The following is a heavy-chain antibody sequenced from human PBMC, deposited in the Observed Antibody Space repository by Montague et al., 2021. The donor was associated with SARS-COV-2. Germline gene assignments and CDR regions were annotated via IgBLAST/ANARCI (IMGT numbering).Heavy chain of an antibody. D-gene: IGHD5-12*01. CDR2: IYTSGTT. CDR1: GGSISSGSYY. J-gene: IGHJ4*02. CDR3: ARAHSGSWAHLDN. Sequence: TPSLTCTVSGGSISSGSYYWSWIRQPAGEVVEWIGRIYTSGTTDYSCSVKSRVNIAVDTSKNQFALKLTSVTAADTAVYYCARAHSGSWAHLDNWGQGSLVTVSS. V-gene: IGHV4-61*02.